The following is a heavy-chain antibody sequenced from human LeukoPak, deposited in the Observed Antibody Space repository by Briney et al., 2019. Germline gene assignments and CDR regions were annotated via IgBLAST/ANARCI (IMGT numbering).Heavy chain of an antibody. J-gene: IGHJ4*02. CDR2: ITSSSSTI. V-gene: IGHV3-48*02. D-gene: IGHD3-22*01. Sequence: GGSLRLSCAASGFTFGTYSMNWVRQAPGKGLEWVSYITSSSSTIYYADSVKGRFTISRDNAKNSLFLQMNSLRDEDTAVYCCARGGDSSPYYPDYWGQGTLVTVSS. CDR3: ARGGDSSPYYPDY. CDR1: GFTFGTYS.